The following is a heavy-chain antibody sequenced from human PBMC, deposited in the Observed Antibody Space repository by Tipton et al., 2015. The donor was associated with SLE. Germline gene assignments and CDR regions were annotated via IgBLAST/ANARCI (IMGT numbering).Heavy chain of an antibody. CDR3: ATGHFDY. D-gene: IGHD1-14*01. V-gene: IGHV4-38-2*02. J-gene: IGHJ4*02. CDR1: LYSISSGFY. CDR2: IYHTGNT. Sequence: TLSLTCTVSLYSISSGFYWDWIRQPPGKGLERIATIYHTGNTYYNPSLRSRVTVSVDTSKNQFSLKLKPVTAADTAVYYCATGHFDYWGQGTLVTVSS.